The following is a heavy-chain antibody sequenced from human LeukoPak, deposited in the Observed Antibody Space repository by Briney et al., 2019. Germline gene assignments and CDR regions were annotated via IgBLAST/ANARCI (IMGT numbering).Heavy chain of an antibody. CDR1: GFTFSSYW. V-gene: IGHV3-7*03. D-gene: IGHD4-17*01. Sequence: GGSLRLSCAASGFTFSSYWMSWVRQAPGKGLEWVANIKQDGSEKYYVDSVKGRFTISRDNAKNSLYLQMNSLRAEDTAVYYCARVAGAPGDAFDIWGQGTMVTVSS. CDR2: IKQDGSEK. CDR3: ARVAGAPGDAFDI. J-gene: IGHJ3*02.